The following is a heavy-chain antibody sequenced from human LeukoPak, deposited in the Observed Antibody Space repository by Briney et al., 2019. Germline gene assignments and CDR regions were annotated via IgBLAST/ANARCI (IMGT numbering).Heavy chain of an antibody. V-gene: IGHV3-48*03. J-gene: IGHJ4*02. CDR1: GFTFSSYE. Sequence: GGSLRLSCAASGFTFSSYEMNWVRQAPGKGLEWVSYISSSGSTIYYADSVKGRFTISRDNAKNSLCLQMNSLRAEDTAIYYCARPYCSGGSCYPQSYYFDYWGQGTLVTVSS. D-gene: IGHD2-15*01. CDR3: ARPYCSGGSCYPQSYYFDY. CDR2: ISSSGSTI.